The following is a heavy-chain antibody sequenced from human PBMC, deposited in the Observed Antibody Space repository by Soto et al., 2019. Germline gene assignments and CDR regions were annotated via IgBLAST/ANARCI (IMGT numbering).Heavy chain of an antibody. CDR3: ARDQGSSSWYAFDI. CDR1: GFTFSSYS. J-gene: IGHJ3*02. D-gene: IGHD6-13*01. V-gene: IGHV3-48*02. Sequence: GGSLRLSCAASGFTFSSYSMNWVRQAPGKGLEWVSYISSSSTIYYADSVKGRFTISRDNAKNSLYLQMNSLRDEDTAVYYCARDQGSSSWYAFDIWGQGTMVTVSS. CDR2: ISSSSTI.